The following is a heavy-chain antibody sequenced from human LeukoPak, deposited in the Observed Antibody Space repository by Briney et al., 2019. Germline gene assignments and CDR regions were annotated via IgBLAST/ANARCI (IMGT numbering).Heavy chain of an antibody. J-gene: IGHJ5*02. CDR2: INHSGSA. CDR1: GGSFSGYY. V-gene: IGHV4-34*01. CDR3: AREGYSSSSGGNWFDP. Sequence: SETLSLTCAVYGGSFSGYYWSWIRQPPGKGLEWIGEINHSGSANYNPSLKSRVTISVDTSKNQFSLKLSSVTAADTAVYYCAREGYSSSSGGNWFDPWGQGTLVTVSS. D-gene: IGHD6-6*01.